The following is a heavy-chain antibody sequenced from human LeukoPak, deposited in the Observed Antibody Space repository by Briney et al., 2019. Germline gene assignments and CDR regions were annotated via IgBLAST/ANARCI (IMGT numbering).Heavy chain of an antibody. V-gene: IGHV4-39*07. J-gene: IGHJ5*02. CDR3: AREEFYYCSSTSCYSVWFDP. CDR1: GGSISSSSYY. Sequence: SSETLSLTCTVPGGSISSSSYYWGWIRQPPGKGLEWIGSIYYSGSTYYNPSLKSRVTISVDTSKNQFSLKLSSVTAADTAVYYCAREEFYYCSSTSCYSVWFDPWGQGTLVTVSS. D-gene: IGHD2-2*01. CDR2: IYYSGST.